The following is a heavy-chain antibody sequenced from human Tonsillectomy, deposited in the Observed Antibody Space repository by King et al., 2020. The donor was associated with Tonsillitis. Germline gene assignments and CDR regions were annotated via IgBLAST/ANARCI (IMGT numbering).Heavy chain of an antibody. CDR3: AREDSSGWYSA. V-gene: IGHV3-53*01. Sequence: VQLVESGGGLIQPGGSLRLSCAASGFTVSSNYMSWVRQAPGKGREGGRVRERGGSTYYADSVKGRFTISRDNSKNTLYLQMNSLRAEDTAVYYCAREDSSGWYSAWGQGTLVTVSS. CDR1: GFTVSSNY. D-gene: IGHD6-19*01. CDR2: RERGGST. J-gene: IGHJ4*02.